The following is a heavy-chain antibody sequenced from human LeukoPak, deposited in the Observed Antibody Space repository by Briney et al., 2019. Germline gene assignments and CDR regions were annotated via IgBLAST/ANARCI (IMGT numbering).Heavy chain of an antibody. CDR2: IIPIFGTA. Sequence: SVKVSCKASGGTFSSYAISWVRQAPGQGLEWMGGIIPIFGTAYYAQKFQGRVTITADESTSTAYMELSSLRSEDTAVYYCARGEVQLWLVYYGMDVWGQGTTVTVSS. J-gene: IGHJ6*02. CDR3: ARGEVQLWLVYYGMDV. V-gene: IGHV1-69*13. D-gene: IGHD5-18*01. CDR1: GGTFSSYA.